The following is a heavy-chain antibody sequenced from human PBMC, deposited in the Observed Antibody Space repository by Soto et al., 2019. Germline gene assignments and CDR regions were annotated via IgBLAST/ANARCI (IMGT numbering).Heavy chain of an antibody. Sequence: ASVKVSCKASGYTFTSYAMHWVRQAPGQRLEWMGWINAGNGNRKYSQKFQGRVTITRDTSASTAYMELSSLRSEDTAVYYCAREYYYGSGSYSTFDYWGQGTLVTVSS. D-gene: IGHD3-10*01. V-gene: IGHV1-3*01. CDR2: INAGNGNR. J-gene: IGHJ4*02. CDR3: AREYYYGSGSYSTFDY. CDR1: GYTFTSYA.